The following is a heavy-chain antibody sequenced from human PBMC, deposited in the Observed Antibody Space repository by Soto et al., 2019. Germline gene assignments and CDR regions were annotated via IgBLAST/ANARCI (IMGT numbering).Heavy chain of an antibody. CDR1: GGSISSYY. J-gene: IGHJ4*02. CDR2: IYYSGST. D-gene: IGHD5-18*01. V-gene: IGHV4-59*08. Sequence: SETLSLTCTVSGGSISSYYWSWIRQPPGKGLEWIGYIYYSGSTNYNPSLKSRVTISVDTSKNQFSLKLSSVTAADTAVYYCARRYGFCFDYWGQGTLVTVSS. CDR3: ARRYGFCFDY.